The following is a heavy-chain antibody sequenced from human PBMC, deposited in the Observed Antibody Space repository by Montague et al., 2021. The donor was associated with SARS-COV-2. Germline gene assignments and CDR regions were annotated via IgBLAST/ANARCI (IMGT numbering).Heavy chain of an antibody. CDR3: ARTNYDFWRGHQRGGAFDF. D-gene: IGHD3-3*01. J-gene: IGHJ3*01. Sequence: SETLSLTCTVSGGSISSSDYYWGWIRQPPGKGLEWIGSLFYSVNTYYNPSPKSRVTISVDTSKNQFSLKLSSVTAADTAVYYCARTNYDFWRGHQRGGAFDFWGQGTMVTVSS. CDR1: GGSISSSDYY. CDR2: LFYSVNT. V-gene: IGHV4-39*01.